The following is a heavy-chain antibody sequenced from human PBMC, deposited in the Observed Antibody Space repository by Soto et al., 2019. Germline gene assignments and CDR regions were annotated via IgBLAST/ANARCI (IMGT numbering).Heavy chain of an antibody. J-gene: IGHJ4*02. Sequence: VQLQESGPGLVKPSETLSLTCTVSDGSISSYYWSWIRQPTGKGLEWIGYIYYSRSTNYNPSLKSRVTISVDTSKNQFSLKLSSVTAADTAVYYSARGRGYGSGSYDYWGQGTLVTVSS. CDR2: IYYSRST. CDR1: DGSISSYY. V-gene: IGHV4-59*01. D-gene: IGHD3-10*01. CDR3: ARGRGYGSGSYDY.